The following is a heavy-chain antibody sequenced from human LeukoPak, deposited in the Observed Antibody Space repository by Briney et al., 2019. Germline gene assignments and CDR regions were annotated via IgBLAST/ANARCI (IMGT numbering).Heavy chain of an antibody. CDR1: GGTFSSCA. J-gene: IGHJ5*02. V-gene: IGHV1-69*06. D-gene: IGHD3-9*01. CDR2: IIPIFGTA. CDR3: AREEAVLRYFDWLRWFDP. Sequence: GASVKVSCKASGGTFSSCAISWVRQAPGQGLEWMGGIIPIFGTANYAQKFQGRVTITADKSTSTAYMELSSLRSEDTAVYYCAREEAVLRYFDWLRWFDPWGQGTLVTVSS.